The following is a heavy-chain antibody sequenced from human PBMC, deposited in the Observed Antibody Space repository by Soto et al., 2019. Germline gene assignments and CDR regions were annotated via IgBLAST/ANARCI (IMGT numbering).Heavy chain of an antibody. CDR2: ISGSGGST. CDR1: GFTFSSYA. V-gene: IGHV3-23*01. J-gene: IGHJ5*02. Sequence: EVQLLESGGGLVQPWGSLRLSCAASGFTFSSYAMSWVRQAPGKGLEWVSAISGSGGSTYYADSVKGRFTISRDNSKNTLYLQMNCLRAEDTAVYYCAKDVLYYDFWGTGFDPWGQGTLVTVSS. CDR3: AKDVLYYDFWGTGFDP. D-gene: IGHD3-3*01.